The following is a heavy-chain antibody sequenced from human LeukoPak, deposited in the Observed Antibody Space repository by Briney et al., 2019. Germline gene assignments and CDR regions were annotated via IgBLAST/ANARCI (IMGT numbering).Heavy chain of an antibody. V-gene: IGHV3-30-3*01. CDR3: ARDRYGLDY. Sequence: PGGSLRLSCAASGFTFSSYAMHWVRQAPGKGLEWVAVISYDGSNKYYADSVKGRFTISRDNSKNTLYLQMNSLRAEDTAVYYCARDRYGLDYWGQGTLVTVSS. D-gene: IGHD5-18*01. CDR1: GFTFSSYA. J-gene: IGHJ4*02. CDR2: ISYDGSNK.